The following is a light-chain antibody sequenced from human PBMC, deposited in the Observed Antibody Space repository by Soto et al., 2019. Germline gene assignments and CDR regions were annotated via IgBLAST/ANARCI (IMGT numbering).Light chain of an antibody. V-gene: IGKV1-5*01. Sequence: DIQMTQSPSTLTASVGDRVTMTCRASQSISGWLAWYQQKPGKDPELLIFDASSLESGVPSRFSGSRSGTEFTLTISSLQPNDFASYYCHQYNSYPWTFVQGTKVEIK. CDR2: DAS. CDR3: HQYNSYPWT. CDR1: QSISGW. J-gene: IGKJ1*01.